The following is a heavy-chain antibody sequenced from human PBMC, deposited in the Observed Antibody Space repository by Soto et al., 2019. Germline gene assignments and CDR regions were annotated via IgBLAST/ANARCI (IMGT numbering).Heavy chain of an antibody. D-gene: IGHD6-13*01. J-gene: IGHJ3*02. V-gene: IGHV1-18*01. Sequence: GASVKVSCKTSGYTFTNYGISWVRQAPGQGLERMGWISAHTGNTNYAQKFQGRVTMTTDTSTSTAYMELRSLRSDDTAVYYCARVLGYNSSWWRHTAFDIWGQGTMVTVSS. CDR2: ISAHTGNT. CDR1: GYTFTNYG. CDR3: ARVLGYNSSWWRHTAFDI.